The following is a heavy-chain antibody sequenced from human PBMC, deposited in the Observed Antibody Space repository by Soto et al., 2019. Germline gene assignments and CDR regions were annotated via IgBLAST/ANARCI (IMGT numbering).Heavy chain of an antibody. CDR3: ARDLGRKIYYYYGMDV. CDR2: INPSGGST. CDR1: GYTFTSYY. V-gene: IGHV1-46*01. J-gene: IGHJ6*02. Sequence: GASVKVSCKASGYTFTSYYMHWVRQAPGQGLEWMGIINPSGGSTSYAQKFQGRVTMTRDTSTSAVYMELSSLRSKDTAVYYCARDLGRKIYYYYGMDVWGQGTTVTVSS.